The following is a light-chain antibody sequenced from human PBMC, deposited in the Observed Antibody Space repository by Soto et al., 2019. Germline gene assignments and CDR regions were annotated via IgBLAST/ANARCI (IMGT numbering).Light chain of an antibody. V-gene: IGLV2-23*01. J-gene: IGLJ2*01. CDR3: CSYGGSATPII. Sequence: QSALTQPASVSGSPGQSITIPCTGTSSDVGRYDLVSWYQHHPGKAPKMIIFEDNKRPSGVSDRFSGSKSGSTASLTIAGLQDDDEGDYYCCSYGGSATPIIFGGGTKLTVL. CDR2: EDN. CDR1: SSDVGRYDL.